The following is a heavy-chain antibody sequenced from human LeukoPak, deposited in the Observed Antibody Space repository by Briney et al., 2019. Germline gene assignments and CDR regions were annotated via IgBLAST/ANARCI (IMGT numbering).Heavy chain of an antibody. J-gene: IGHJ4*02. V-gene: IGHV1-2*02. CDR2: INPNSGGT. Sequence: GASVKVSCKASGYTFTYYYMHWVRQAPGQGLEWMGWINPNSGGTNYAQKFQGRVTMTRDTSISTAYMELSRLRSDDTAVYYCARVRSPGSSSWYGENFDYWGQGTLVTVSS. D-gene: IGHD6-13*01. CDR1: GYTFTYYY. CDR3: ARVRSPGSSSWYGENFDY.